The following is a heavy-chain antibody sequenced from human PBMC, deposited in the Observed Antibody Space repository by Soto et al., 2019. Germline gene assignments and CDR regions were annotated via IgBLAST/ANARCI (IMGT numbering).Heavy chain of an antibody. D-gene: IGHD6-19*01. Sequence: QVQLVESGGGVVQPGKSLRLSCAASRFTFSDYAMHWVRQAPGKGLEWVADISYDGNNKNYADSVKGRLTISRDNSKNALYLQMNSLRPEDTAVYYCARVRAAVAGYYLAYWGQGTLVTVSS. J-gene: IGHJ4*02. V-gene: IGHV3-30*04. CDR2: ISYDGNNK. CDR3: ARVRAAVAGYYLAY. CDR1: RFTFSDYA.